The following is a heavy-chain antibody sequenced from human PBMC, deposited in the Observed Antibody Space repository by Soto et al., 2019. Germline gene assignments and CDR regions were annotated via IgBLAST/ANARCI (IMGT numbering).Heavy chain of an antibody. CDR1: GYTFTSYG. Sequence: ASVKVSCKASGYTFTSYGISWVRQAPGQGLEWMGWISAYNGNTNYAQKLQCRVTMTTDTSTSTAYMELRSLRSDDTAVYYCASGRRSHYYYYGMDVWGQGTTVTVSS. CDR2: ISAYNGNT. V-gene: IGHV1-18*04. D-gene: IGHD4-17*01. J-gene: IGHJ6*02. CDR3: ASGRRSHYYYYGMDV.